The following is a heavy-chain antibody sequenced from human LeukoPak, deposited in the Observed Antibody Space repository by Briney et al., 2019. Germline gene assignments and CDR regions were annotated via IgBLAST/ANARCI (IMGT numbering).Heavy chain of an antibody. CDR3: ARSSSWKPNNFDY. CDR1: GFTFDDYG. CDR2: INWNGGST. Sequence: RPGGSLRLSCAASGFTFDDYGMSWVHQAPGKGLELVSGINWNGGSTGYADSVKGRFTISRDNAKNSLYLQMNSLRAEDTALYYCARSSSWKPNNFDYWGQGTLVTVSS. V-gene: IGHV3-20*04. J-gene: IGHJ4*02. D-gene: IGHD6-13*01.